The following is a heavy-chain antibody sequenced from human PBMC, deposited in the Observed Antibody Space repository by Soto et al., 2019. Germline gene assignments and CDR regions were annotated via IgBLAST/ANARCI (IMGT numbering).Heavy chain of an antibody. J-gene: IGHJ4*02. CDR1: GGSLSRGDYF. CDR3: ARDYRPTYYYDSGGYYPPPYFDS. D-gene: IGHD3-22*01. Sequence: SETLSLPCTVSGGSLSRGDYFLSWIRQAPGKGLEWVGYLTYRARTKHKPSLQSRVTMTVDTSKNLFSLRLSSVTAADTAVYFCARDYRPTYYYDSGGYYPPPYFDSWGQGALDTVSS. V-gene: IGHV4-30-4*08. CDR2: LTYRART.